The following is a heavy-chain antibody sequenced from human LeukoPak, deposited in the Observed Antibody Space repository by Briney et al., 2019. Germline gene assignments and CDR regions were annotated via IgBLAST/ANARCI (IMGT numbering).Heavy chain of an antibody. Sequence: GSSVKVSCKASGGPFSSYAISWVRQAPGQGLEWMGGIIPIFGTANYAQKFQGRVTTTADKSTSTAYMELSSLRSEDTAVYYCARVPGDPDAFDYWGQGTLVTVSS. CDR2: IIPIFGTA. J-gene: IGHJ4*02. CDR3: ARVPGDPDAFDY. V-gene: IGHV1-69*06. D-gene: IGHD7-27*01. CDR1: GGPFSSYA.